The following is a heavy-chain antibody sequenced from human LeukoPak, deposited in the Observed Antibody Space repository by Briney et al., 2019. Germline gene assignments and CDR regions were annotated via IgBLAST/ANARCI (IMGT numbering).Heavy chain of an antibody. CDR3: AGDAAAAGEFDY. J-gene: IGHJ4*02. V-gene: IGHV3-21*01. CDR1: GFTFSSYS. CDR2: ISSSSSHI. D-gene: IGHD6-13*01. Sequence: PGGSLRLSCAVSGFTFSSYSMNWVRQAPGKGLEWVSSISSSSSHIYYADSVKGRFTISRDKAKNSLYLQMNSLRAEDTAVYYCAGDAAAAGEFDYWGQGTLVTVSS.